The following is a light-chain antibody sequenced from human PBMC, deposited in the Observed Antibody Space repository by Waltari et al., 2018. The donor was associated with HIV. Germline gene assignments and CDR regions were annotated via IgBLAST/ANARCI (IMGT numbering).Light chain of an antibody. CDR2: EVN. V-gene: IGLV2-14*03. Sequence: QSALTQPASVSGSPGQSITISCSGTSSDVGGYNSVSWYQQRPGKAPKLIIYEVNSRPSGLSDRFSGSKSGNTASLTISGLQVEDEADYYCSSYTTTYTYVFGSG. CDR1: SSDVGGYNS. J-gene: IGLJ1*01. CDR3: SSYTTTYTYV.